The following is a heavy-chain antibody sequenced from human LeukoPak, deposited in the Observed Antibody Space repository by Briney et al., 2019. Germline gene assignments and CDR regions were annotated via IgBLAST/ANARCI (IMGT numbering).Heavy chain of an antibody. Sequence: PSETLSLTCSVSGGSISSTGHCWGWIRQSPEKGLDWIGSIYSNGNTYYNPSVKSRVTMSVDTSKNQFSLKLTSMTAAETAVYYCARSATVTTGYFDYWGQGALVTVSS. J-gene: IGHJ4*02. V-gene: IGHV4-39*07. CDR3: ARSATVTTGYFDY. CDR2: IYSNGNT. CDR1: GGSISSTGHC. D-gene: IGHD4-17*01.